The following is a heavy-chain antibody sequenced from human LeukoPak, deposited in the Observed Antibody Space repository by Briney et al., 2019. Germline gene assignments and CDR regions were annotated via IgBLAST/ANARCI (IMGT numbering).Heavy chain of an antibody. D-gene: IGHD4-17*01. J-gene: IGHJ5*02. CDR1: GFTFSSYS. V-gene: IGHV3-21*01. Sequence: AGGSLRPSCAASGFTFSSYSMNWVRQAPGKGLEWVSSISSSSSYIYYADSVKGRFTISRDNAKNSLYLQMNSLRAEDTAVYYCARRNGDYRGDWFDPWGQGTLVTVSS. CDR3: ARRNGDYRGDWFDP. CDR2: ISSSSSYI.